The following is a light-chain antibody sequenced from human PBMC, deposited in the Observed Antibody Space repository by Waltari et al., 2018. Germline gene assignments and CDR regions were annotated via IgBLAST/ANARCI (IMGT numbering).Light chain of an antibody. CDR3: CSYAGSQSYV. CDR1: SSDVGAFNY. CDR2: DVS. J-gene: IGLJ1*01. V-gene: IGLV2-23*02. Sequence: QSALTQPASVSGYPGQSLTISCTGTSSDVGAFNYVSCYQQHPGKAPKLRIHDVSNRPSAISNPFSGSKSVNTASLTISGLQAEDEADYYCCSYAGSQSYVFGTGTKVIV.